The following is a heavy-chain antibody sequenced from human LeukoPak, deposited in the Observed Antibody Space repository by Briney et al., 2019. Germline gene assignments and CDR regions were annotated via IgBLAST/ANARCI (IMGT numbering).Heavy chain of an antibody. V-gene: IGHV3-48*04. CDR3: ARDGGGYSYYVDY. J-gene: IGHJ4*02. D-gene: IGHD5-18*01. Sequence: GGSLRLSCAASGFTFSSYSMNWVRQAPGKGLGWVSYISRSTTIYYADSVKGRFTVSRDNAKNSLYLQMNSLRAEDTAVYYCARDGGGYSYYVDYWGQGTLVTVSS. CDR1: GFTFSSYS. CDR2: ISRSTTI.